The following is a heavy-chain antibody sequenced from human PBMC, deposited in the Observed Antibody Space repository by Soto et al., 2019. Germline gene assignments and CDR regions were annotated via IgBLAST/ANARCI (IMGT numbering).Heavy chain of an antibody. D-gene: IGHD3-3*01. CDR2: IIPIFGTA. CDR3: ARGSGYYGSVSPNXFDY. Sequence: ASVKVSCKASGGTFSSYAISWVRQAPGQGLEWMGGIIPIFGTANYAQKFQGRVTITADESTSTAYMELSSLRSEDTAVYYCARGSGYYGSVSPNXFDYWGQGILVTVSS. V-gene: IGHV1-69*13. J-gene: IGHJ4*02. CDR1: GGTFSSYA.